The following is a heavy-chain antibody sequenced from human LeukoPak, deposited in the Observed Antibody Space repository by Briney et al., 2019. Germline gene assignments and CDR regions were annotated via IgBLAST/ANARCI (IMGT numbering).Heavy chain of an antibody. CDR3: ARGGYSYGYGLEADYMDV. CDR1: GFTFSSYS. D-gene: IGHD5-18*01. J-gene: IGHJ6*03. Sequence: PGGSLRLSCAASGFTFSSYSMNWVRQAPGKGLEWVSSISSSSSYIYYADSVKGRFTISRDNAKNSLYLQMNSLRAEGTAVYYCARGGYSYGYGLEADYMDVWGKGTTVTVSS. CDR2: ISSSSSYI. V-gene: IGHV3-21*01.